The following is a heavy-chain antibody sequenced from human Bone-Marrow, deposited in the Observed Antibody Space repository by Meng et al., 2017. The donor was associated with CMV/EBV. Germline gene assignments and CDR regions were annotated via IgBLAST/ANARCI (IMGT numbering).Heavy chain of an antibody. CDR3: AKDGPTTGITTSLFDH. Sequence: GESLKISCAASGFTFVNAWMSWVRQAPGKGLEWVAFVQSDDDNKQYDSAVEGRFTISRDNSKNKVSLQMNSLRTDDTAIYFCAKDGPTTGITTSLFDHWGQGTLVTVSS. D-gene: IGHD1-1*01. V-gene: IGHV3-30*02. CDR1: GFTFVNAW. J-gene: IGHJ4*02. CDR2: VQSDDDNK.